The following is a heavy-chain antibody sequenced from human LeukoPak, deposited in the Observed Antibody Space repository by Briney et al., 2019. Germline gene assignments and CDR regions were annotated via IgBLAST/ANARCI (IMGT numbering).Heavy chain of an antibody. CDR1: GGSISSYY. J-gene: IGHJ5*02. CDR3: ARDSVDGNWFDP. V-gene: IGHV4-59*01. Sequence: SETLSLTCTVSGGSISSYYWSWIRQPPGKGLEWIGYIYYSGSTNYNPSLKSRVTISVDTSKNQFSLKLSSVTAADTAVYYCARDSVDGNWFDPWGQGTLVTVSS. CDR2: IYYSGST. D-gene: IGHD2-21*01.